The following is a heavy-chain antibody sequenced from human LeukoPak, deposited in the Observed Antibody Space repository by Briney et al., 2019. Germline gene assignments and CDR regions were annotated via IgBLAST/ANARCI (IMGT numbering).Heavy chain of an antibody. CDR2: INPNSGGT. CDR3: ARAYDHYDSSALPDY. J-gene: IGHJ4*02. CDR1: GYTFTGYY. D-gene: IGHD3-22*01. Sequence: ASVKVSCRASGYTFTGYYMHWMRQAPGQGLEWMGWINPNSGGTNYAQKFQGRVTMTRDTSISTAYMELSRLRSDDTAVYYCARAYDHYDSSALPDYWGQGTLVTVSS. V-gene: IGHV1-2*02.